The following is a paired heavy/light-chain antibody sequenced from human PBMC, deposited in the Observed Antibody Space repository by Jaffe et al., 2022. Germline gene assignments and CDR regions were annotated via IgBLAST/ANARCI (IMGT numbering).Heavy chain of an antibody. Sequence: QVQLQESGPGLLKPSETLSLTCTVSGYSISSGYYWGWIRRPPGEGLQWIGTIYNSGTTHYSPSLKSRVTISLDTSKNQFSLTLRPVTATDTATYFCARRDCTTTYCSETFDYWGQGILVTVSS. V-gene: IGHV4-38-2*02. D-gene: IGHD2-2*01. J-gene: IGHJ4*02. CDR2: IYNSGTT. CDR1: GYSISSGYY. CDR3: ARRDCTTTYCSETFDY.
Light chain of an antibody. Sequence: QSALTQPPSASGSPGQSVTISCTGTSTDVGGYPYVSWYQLHPGKAPKLMIYEVTKRPSGVPGRFSGSKSGNTASLTVSGLRAEDEAYYYCGSYAGSNNFVFGGGTKLTVL. CDR1: STDVGGYPY. V-gene: IGLV2-8*01. CDR3: GSYAGSNNFV. J-gene: IGLJ3*02. CDR2: EVT.